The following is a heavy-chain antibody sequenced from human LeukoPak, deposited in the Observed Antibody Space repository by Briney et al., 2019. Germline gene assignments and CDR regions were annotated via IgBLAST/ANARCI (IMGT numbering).Heavy chain of an antibody. J-gene: IGHJ4*02. CDR3: ARYNTGYYYFDF. V-gene: IGHV5-51*01. CDR1: GYSLSNYW. D-gene: IGHD5-12*01. CDR2: IYLGDSDT. Sequence: GESLKISCKVSGYSLSNYWIGWVRQMPGRGLEWMGIIYLGDSDTRYSPSFQGQVTFSADKSISTAYLQWNSLKASDTAMYYCARYNTGYYYFDFWGPGTLVTVSS.